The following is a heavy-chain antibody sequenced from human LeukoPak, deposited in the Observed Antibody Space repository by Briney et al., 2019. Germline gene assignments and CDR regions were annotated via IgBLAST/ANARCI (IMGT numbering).Heavy chain of an antibody. CDR1: GFTLTCSS. CDR3: ARDQATVATPWWDH. CDR2: INLNSGGT. J-gene: IGHJ4*02. Sequence: ASVKVSCKASGFTLTCSSMHWVRQAPGQGLEWMGWINLNSGGTNYAQKFQGRVTMTRDTSISTAYMELSRLTSDDTGVYFCARDQATVATPWWDHWGQGTLVTLSS. V-gene: IGHV1-2*02. D-gene: IGHD4-23*01.